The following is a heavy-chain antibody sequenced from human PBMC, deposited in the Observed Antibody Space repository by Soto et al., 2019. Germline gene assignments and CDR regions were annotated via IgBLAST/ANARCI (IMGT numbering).Heavy chain of an antibody. CDR2: IYSGGST. CDR1: GFTVSTKY. CDR3: ARDHWAADH. Sequence: PGGSLRLSCAASGFTVSTKYMSWVRHAPGKGQEWVSVIYSGGSTFYADSVRGRFTISRDNSKNTVNLKMNSVGAEAAAVYSGARDHWAADHWGQGTLVTVSS. J-gene: IGHJ4*02. V-gene: IGHV3-66*01. D-gene: IGHD3-16*01.